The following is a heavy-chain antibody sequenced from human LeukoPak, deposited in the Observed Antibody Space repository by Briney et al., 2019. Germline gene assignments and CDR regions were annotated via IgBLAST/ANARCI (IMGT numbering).Heavy chain of an antibody. V-gene: IGHV3-30*18. CDR3: AKVQYCGGDCYPYFDY. CDR2: ISYDGSNK. Sequence: PGRSLRLSCAASGFTFSSYGMHWVRQAPGKGLEGVAVISYDGSNKYYADSVKGRFTISRDNSKNTLYLQMNSLRAEDTAVYYCAKVQYCGGDCYPYFDYWGQGTLVTVSS. CDR1: GFTFSSYG. J-gene: IGHJ4*02. D-gene: IGHD2-21*02.